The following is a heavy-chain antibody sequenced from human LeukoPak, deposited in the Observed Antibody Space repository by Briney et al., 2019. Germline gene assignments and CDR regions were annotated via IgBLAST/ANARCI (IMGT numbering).Heavy chain of an antibody. CDR2: IYPGDSDT. V-gene: IGHV5-51*01. D-gene: IGHD4-11*01. J-gene: IGHJ4*01. CDR1: GYSFTSYW. CDR3: ARQTDYRFDY. Sequence: PGGSLRLSCKGFGYSFTSYWIGWVRQVPGKGLEWMGIIYPGDSDTRYSPSFQGQVTISADKSISTAYLQWSSLKASDTAMHYCARQTDYRFDYWGQGTLVIVSS.